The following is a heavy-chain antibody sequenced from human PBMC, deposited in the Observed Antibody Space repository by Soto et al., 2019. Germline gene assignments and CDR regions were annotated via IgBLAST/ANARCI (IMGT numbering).Heavy chain of an antibody. V-gene: IGHV4-31*03. Sequence: QVQLQESGPGLVKPSQTLSLTCTVSGGSISSGGYYWSWIRQHPGKGLEWIGYIYYSGSPYYNPSLKSRVTILVDTSKNQFSLKLSSVTAADTAVYYCARDLSKAVAGRSYYYYGMDVWGQGTTVTVSS. J-gene: IGHJ6*02. CDR1: GGSISSGGYY. CDR3: ARDLSKAVAGRSYYYYGMDV. CDR2: IYYSGSP. D-gene: IGHD6-19*01.